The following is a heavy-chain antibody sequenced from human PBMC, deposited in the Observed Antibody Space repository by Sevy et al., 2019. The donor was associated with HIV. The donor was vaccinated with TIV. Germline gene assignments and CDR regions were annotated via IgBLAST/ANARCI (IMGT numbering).Heavy chain of an antibody. J-gene: IGHJ4*02. CDR2: FDPEDGET. CDR3: ATDPGCSSTSCYEFDY. V-gene: IGHV1-24*01. CDR1: GYTLTELS. Sequence: ASVKVSCKVSGYTLTELSMHWVRQAPGKGLEWMGGFDPEDGETIYAQTFQGRVTMTEDTSTDTAYMELSSLRSEDTAVYYCATDPGCSSTSCYEFDYWGQGTLVTVSS. D-gene: IGHD2-2*01.